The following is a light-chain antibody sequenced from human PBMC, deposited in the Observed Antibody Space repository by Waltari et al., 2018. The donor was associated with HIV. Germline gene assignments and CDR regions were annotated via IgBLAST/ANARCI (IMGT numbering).Light chain of an antibody. CDR1: QGVGTN. J-gene: IGKJ2*01. Sequence: EIMLTQSPATLSASPGDRVTLTCRASQGVGTNLAWYQQRSGEAPRRLMSVSRTLAPGVPARFSGSGSGTAFTLTISNLQSDDFAVYYCQQFEKWPSYTFGQGTRLE. CDR3: QQFEKWPSYT. CDR2: VSR. V-gene: IGKV3-15*01.